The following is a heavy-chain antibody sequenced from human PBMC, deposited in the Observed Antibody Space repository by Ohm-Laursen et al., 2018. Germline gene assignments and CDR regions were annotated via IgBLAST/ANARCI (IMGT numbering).Heavy chain of an antibody. CDR2: IWYDGSNK. Sequence: GQSLSLTCAASGFTFSSYGMHWVRQAPGKGLGWVAVIWYDGSNKYYADSVRGRFTISKDNSKNTLYLQMNSLRADDTAVYYCARAVGFLPVDWGQGTLVTVSS. D-gene: IGHD4-23*01. J-gene: IGHJ4*02. CDR3: ARAVGFLPVD. V-gene: IGHV3-33*01. CDR1: GFTFSSYG.